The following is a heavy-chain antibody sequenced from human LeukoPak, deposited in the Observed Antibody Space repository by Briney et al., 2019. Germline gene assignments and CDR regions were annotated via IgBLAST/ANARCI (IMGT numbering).Heavy chain of an antibody. CDR2: IRKDGTST. Sequence: EGSLRLSCVVSGFNLNSFYMDWVRQAPGEGLVWVSGIRKDGTSTGYADSVQGRFSISRETDKNTVYLQMNSLRPDDTGVYFCARGNWGPEFWGQGTLVTVSS. V-gene: IGHV3-74*01. J-gene: IGHJ4*02. D-gene: IGHD3-16*01. CDR3: ARGNWGPEF. CDR1: GFNLNSFY.